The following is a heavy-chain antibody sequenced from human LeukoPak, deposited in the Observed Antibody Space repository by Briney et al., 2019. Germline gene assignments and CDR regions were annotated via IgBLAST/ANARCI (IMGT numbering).Heavy chain of an antibody. Sequence: GGSLRLSCAASGFTFSSYEMNWVRQAPGKGLEWVSYISSSGSTIYYADSVKGRFTISRDNAKNSLYLQMNSLRAEDTAVYYCAELGITMSGGVWGKGATVTISS. CDR3: AELGITMSGGV. V-gene: IGHV3-48*03. CDR2: ISSSGSTI. D-gene: IGHD3-10*02. J-gene: IGHJ6*04. CDR1: GFTFSSYE.